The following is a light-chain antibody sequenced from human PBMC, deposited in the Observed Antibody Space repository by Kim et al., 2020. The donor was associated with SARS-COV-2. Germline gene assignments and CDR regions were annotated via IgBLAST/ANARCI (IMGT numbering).Light chain of an antibody. CDR2: AAS. CDR1: QDISNF. J-gene: IGKJ1*01. Sequence: AAGGERVTMHCRGRQDISNFVAWFQLKPGEAPKLLMYAASSLQPGVPSRFSGSGSGTDFTLTVTSLQPEDVATYYCQKCDSAPWTFGQGTKVDIK. V-gene: IGKV1-27*01. CDR3: QKCDSAPWT.